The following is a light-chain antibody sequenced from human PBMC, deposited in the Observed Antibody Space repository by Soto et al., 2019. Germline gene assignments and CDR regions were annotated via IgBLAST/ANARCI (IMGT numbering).Light chain of an antibody. Sequence: EIVMTQSPATLSVSPGERATLSCRASQSVSSNLAWYQQKPGQAPRLLIYGASTRATGIPARFSGSGSGTEFTLTGRRVGWEDFAVYYCQQYNNWPPYTFGQGTKLEIK. CDR2: GAS. J-gene: IGKJ2*01. V-gene: IGKV3-15*01. CDR1: QSVSSN. CDR3: QQYNNWPPYT.